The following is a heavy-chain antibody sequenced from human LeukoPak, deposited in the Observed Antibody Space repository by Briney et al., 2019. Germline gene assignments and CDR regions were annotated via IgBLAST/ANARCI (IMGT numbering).Heavy chain of an antibody. V-gene: IGHV5-51*01. J-gene: IGHJ4*02. CDR1: GYTFTTYW. Sequence: GESLKISCKGSGYTFTTYWIGWVRQMPGKGLEWMGIIYPDDSDPRYSPSFQGQVTISADKSISTAYLQWTSLKASDSAIYYCARRDISGYYHFDYWGQGTLVTVSS. CDR3: ARRDISGYYHFDY. CDR2: IYPDDSDP. D-gene: IGHD3-22*01.